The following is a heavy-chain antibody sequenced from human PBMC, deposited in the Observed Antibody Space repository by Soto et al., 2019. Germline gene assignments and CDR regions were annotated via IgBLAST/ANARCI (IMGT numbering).Heavy chain of an antibody. J-gene: IGHJ5*02. CDR3: AREPRITIFGVVIRSGWFDP. V-gene: IGHV4-30-4*01. Sequence: PSETLSLTCTVSGGSISSGDYYWSWIRQPPGKGLEWIGYIYYSGSTYYNPSLKSRVTISVDTSKNQFSLKLSSVTAADTAVYYCAREPRITIFGVVIRSGWFDPWGQGTLVTVSS. D-gene: IGHD3-3*01. CDR2: IYYSGST. CDR1: GGSISSGDYY.